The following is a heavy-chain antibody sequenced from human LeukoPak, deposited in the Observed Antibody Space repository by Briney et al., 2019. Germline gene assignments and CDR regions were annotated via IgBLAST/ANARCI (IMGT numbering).Heavy chain of an antibody. CDR1: GFTFSSYS. D-gene: IGHD3-3*01. Sequence: GGSLRLSCAASGFTFSSYSMNWVRQAPGKGLEWVSSISSSSSYIYYADSVKGRFTISRDNAKNSLYLQLNSPRAEDTAVYYCARAEGNYDFWSGYRTPLYFDYWGQGTLVTVSS. CDR2: ISSSSSYI. J-gene: IGHJ4*02. V-gene: IGHV3-21*01. CDR3: ARAEGNYDFWSGYRTPLYFDY.